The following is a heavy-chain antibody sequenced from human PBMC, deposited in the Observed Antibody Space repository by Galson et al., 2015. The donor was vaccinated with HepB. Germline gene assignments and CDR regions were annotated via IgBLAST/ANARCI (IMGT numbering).Heavy chain of an antibody. V-gene: IGHV1-18*01. D-gene: IGHD6-19*01. CDR2: ISAYNGNT. Sequence: SVKVSCKASGYTFTSYGISWVRQAPGQGLEWMGWISAYNGNTNYAQKLQGRVTMTTDTSTSTAYMELRSLRSDDTAVYYCARDPPTVAAPRWFDPWGQGTLVTVSS. CDR3: ARDPPTVAAPRWFDP. CDR1: GYTFTSYG. J-gene: IGHJ5*02.